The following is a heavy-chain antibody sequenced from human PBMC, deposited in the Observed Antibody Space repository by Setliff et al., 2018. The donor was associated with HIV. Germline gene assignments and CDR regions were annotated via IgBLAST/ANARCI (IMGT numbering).Heavy chain of an antibody. CDR1: GFTFNSYE. J-gene: IGHJ4*02. Sequence: GGSLRLSCAASGFTFNSYEMNWVRQAPGKGLEWVSYIGTSGDTIYYADSVKGRFTISRDNAKNSLDLQMNYLRAGDTALYYCARSSLGTATHFDYWGQGTLVTVSS. D-gene: IGHD2-15*01. CDR3: ARSSLGTATHFDY. CDR2: IGTSGDTI. V-gene: IGHV3-48*03.